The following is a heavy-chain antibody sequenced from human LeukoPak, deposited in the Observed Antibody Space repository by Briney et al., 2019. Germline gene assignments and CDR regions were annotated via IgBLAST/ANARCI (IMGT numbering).Heavy chain of an antibody. CDR2: LYPGGTP. CDR1: GFSVTNTF. CDR3: ATIGLGAY. J-gene: IGHJ1*01. D-gene: IGHD3/OR15-3a*01. Sequence: GGSLRLSCVASGFSVTNTFMDWVRQSPGKGLEWVAILYPGGTPHYADFVKGRFTISRDNAKSTVYLQMNSLRAEDTAVYYCATIGLGAYWGGGTLVTVSS. V-gene: IGHV3-53*01.